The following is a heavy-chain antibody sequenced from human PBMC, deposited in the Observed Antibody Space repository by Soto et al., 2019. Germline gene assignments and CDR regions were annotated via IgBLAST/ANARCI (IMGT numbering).Heavy chain of an antibody. D-gene: IGHD3-22*01. J-gene: IGHJ5*02. CDR1: GGSISTSNW. CDR2: VYHSGST. CDR3: AQYYDSSGYRADNSFDP. Sequence: SETLSLTCAVSGGSISTSNWWSWVRQPPGKGLEWIGEVYHSGSTNYNPSFKSRVAMSVDKSKNQFSLKLSSVTAADTAVYYCAQYYDSSGYRADNSFDPWGQGTLVTVSS. V-gene: IGHV4-4*02.